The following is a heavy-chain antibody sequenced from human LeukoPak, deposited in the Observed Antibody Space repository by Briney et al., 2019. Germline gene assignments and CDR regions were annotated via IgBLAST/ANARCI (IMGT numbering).Heavy chain of an antibody. D-gene: IGHD5-12*01. Sequence: GGSLRLSCAASGFTVSSNYMSWVRQAPGKGLEWVSVIYSGGSTYYADSVKGRFTISRDNSKNTLYLQMNSLRAEDTAVYYCARGGNFRGYDFPWGYWGQGTLVTVSS. V-gene: IGHV3-66*01. CDR2: IYSGGST. CDR1: GFTVSSNY. CDR3: ARGGNFRGYDFPWGY. J-gene: IGHJ4*02.